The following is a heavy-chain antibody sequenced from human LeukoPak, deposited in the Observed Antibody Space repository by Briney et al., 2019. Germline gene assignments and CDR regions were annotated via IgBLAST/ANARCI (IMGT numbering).Heavy chain of an antibody. D-gene: IGHD6-19*01. CDR1: GFTFSSYE. V-gene: IGHV3-48*03. CDR2: ISSSGSTI. J-gene: IGHJ4*02. CDR3: ARDGPSGIAVAVNFDY. Sequence: GGSLRLSCAASGFTFSSYEMNWVRQAPGKGLEWVSYISSSGSTIYYADSVKGRFTISRDNAKNSLYLQMNSLRAEDTAVYYCARDGPSGIAVAVNFDYWGQGTLVAVSS.